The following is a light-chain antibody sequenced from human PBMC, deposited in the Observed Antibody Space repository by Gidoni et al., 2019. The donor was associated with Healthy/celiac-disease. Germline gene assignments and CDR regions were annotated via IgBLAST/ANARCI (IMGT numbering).Light chain of an antibody. CDR3: QSYDSSLSGSV. J-gene: IGLJ3*02. Sequence: QSVLTQPPSASGAPGQRVTISCTGSSSNIGAGYDVHWYQQRPGTAPKLLIYGNSNRPSGVPDRFSGSKSGTSASLAITGLQAEDEADYYCQSYDSSLSGSVVGGGTKLTVL. V-gene: IGLV1-40*01. CDR2: GNS. CDR1: SSNIGAGYD.